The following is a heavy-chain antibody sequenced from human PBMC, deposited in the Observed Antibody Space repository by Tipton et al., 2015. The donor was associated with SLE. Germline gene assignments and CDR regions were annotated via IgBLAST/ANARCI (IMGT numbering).Heavy chain of an antibody. CDR3: AKGTVSGFNWFGP. J-gene: IGHJ5*02. Sequence: SLRLSCVASGFAFSSYAMHWVRQAPGKGLEWVSGINWNGGGTGYADSVKGRFTISRDNTRKILYLQMNSLRPEDTALYYCAKGTVSGFNWFGPWGQGTLVTVSS. D-gene: IGHD3-3*01. CDR1: GFAFSSYA. V-gene: IGHV3-9*01. CDR2: INWNGGGT.